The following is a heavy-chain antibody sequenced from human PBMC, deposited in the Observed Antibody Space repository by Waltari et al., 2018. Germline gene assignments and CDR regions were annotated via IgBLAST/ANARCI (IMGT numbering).Heavy chain of an antibody. CDR2: ISGSGGST. CDR1: GFTFSSYA. CDR3: AKEEVYDSKNFHY. V-gene: IGHV3-23*01. Sequence: EVQLLESGGGLVQPGGSLRLSCAASGFTFSSYAMSWVRQAPGKGLEWVSAISGSGGSTDYADSVKGRFTISGDYSMNTLYLQMNSLRAEDTAVYYCAKEEVYDSKNFHYWGQGTLVTVSS. D-gene: IGHD3-22*01. J-gene: IGHJ4*02.